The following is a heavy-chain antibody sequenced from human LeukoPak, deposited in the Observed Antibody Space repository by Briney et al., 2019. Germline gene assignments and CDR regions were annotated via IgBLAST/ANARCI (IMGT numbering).Heavy chain of an antibody. CDR2: IYYSGST. D-gene: IGHD3-22*01. CDR3: ARQTYYYDSSGYYEHYFDY. Sequence: SETLSLTCTVSGGSISSYYWSWIRQPPGKGLEWIGYIYYSGSTNYNPSLKSRVTISVDTSKNQFSLKLSSVTAADTAVYYCARQTYYYDSSGYYEHYFDYWGQGTLVTVSP. V-gene: IGHV4-59*08. J-gene: IGHJ4*02. CDR1: GGSISSYY.